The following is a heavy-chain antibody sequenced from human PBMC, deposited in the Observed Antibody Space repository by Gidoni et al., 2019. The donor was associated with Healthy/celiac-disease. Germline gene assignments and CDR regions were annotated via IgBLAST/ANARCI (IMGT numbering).Heavy chain of an antibody. Sequence: QVQLQQWGAGLLKPSETLSLTCAVYGGSFSGYYWSWILQPPGKGLEWIGEINHSGSTNYNPSLKSRVTISVDTSKNQFSLKLSSVTAADTAVYYCARVGADCSSTSCYIIYYYYGMDVWGQGTTVTVSS. V-gene: IGHV4-34*01. D-gene: IGHD2-2*02. CDR1: GGSFSGYY. J-gene: IGHJ6*02. CDR2: INHSGST. CDR3: ARVGADCSSTSCYIIYYYYGMDV.